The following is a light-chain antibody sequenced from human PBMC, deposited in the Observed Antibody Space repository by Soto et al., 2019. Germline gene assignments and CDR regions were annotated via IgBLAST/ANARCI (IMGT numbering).Light chain of an antibody. V-gene: IGKV1-5*03. CDR3: QQYNSYSWT. J-gene: IGKJ1*01. CDR2: KAT. CDR1: QSISSW. Sequence: DIQMTQSPSPLSASVGDRVTITCRASQSISSWLAWYQQKPGKAPKLLIHKATSLASGVPSRFSGSGSGTEFTLTISSLQPDDFATYYYQQYNSYSWTFGQGTKVDIK.